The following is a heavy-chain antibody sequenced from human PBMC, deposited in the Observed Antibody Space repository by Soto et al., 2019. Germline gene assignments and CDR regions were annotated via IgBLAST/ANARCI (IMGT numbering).Heavy chain of an antibody. CDR1: GFTFDDYA. CDR3: AKEGFCSSTSCYTGGMDV. D-gene: IGHD2-2*02. V-gene: IGHV3-9*01. CDR2: ISWNSGSI. Sequence: LRLSCAASGFTFDDYAMHWVRQAPGKGLEWVSGISWNSGSIGYADSVKGRFTISRDNAKNSLYLQMNSLRAEDTALYYCAKEGFCSSTSCYTGGMDVWGQGTTVTVSS. J-gene: IGHJ6*02.